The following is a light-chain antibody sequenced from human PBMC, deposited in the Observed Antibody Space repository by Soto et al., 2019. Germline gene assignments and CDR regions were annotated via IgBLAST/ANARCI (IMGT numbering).Light chain of an antibody. V-gene: IGKV1-5*03. CDR3: QQSYSTPIT. Sequence: DIQMTQSPSTLSASVGDRVTITCRASQSISSWLAWYQQKPGKAPKLLIYKASSLESGVPSRFSGSGSGTDFTFTISSLQPEDFATYYCQQSYSTPITFGQGTRLEIK. J-gene: IGKJ5*01. CDR1: QSISSW. CDR2: KAS.